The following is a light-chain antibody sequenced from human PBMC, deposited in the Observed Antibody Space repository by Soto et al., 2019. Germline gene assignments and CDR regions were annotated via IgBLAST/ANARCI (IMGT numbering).Light chain of an antibody. Sequence: QSVLTQSPSVSEAPRQSVXISXSXXXXXIGSNAVNWYQQLPGKAPKLLISYDNLLPSGVSDRFSGSKSGTSASLAISGLHSEDEGVYYCATWDDRLTGWVFGGGTKLTVL. V-gene: IGLV1-36*01. CDR3: ATWDDRLTGWV. J-gene: IGLJ3*02. CDR1: XXXIGSNA. CDR2: YDN.